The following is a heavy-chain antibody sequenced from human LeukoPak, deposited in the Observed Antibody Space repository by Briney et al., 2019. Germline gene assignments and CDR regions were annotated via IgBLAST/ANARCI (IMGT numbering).Heavy chain of an antibody. CDR1: GFTFSDHY. Sequence: PGGSLRLSCAASGFTFSDHYMSWIRQAPGKGLEWVSYISGSSHYTNTADSVKGRFTIPRDNAKNLLYLQMNSLRTEDTAVYYCARVTLYGESALDYWGQGTLVTVSS. J-gene: IGHJ4*02. CDR3: ARVTLYGESALDY. V-gene: IGHV3-11*06. CDR2: ISGSSHYT. D-gene: IGHD4-17*01.